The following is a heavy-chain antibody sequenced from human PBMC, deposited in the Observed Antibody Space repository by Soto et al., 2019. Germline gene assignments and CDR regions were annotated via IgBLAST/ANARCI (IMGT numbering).Heavy chain of an antibody. D-gene: IGHD6-19*01. CDR3: AREGSSGYYYYYAMDV. CDR1: GFTVSSNY. CDR2: IYSGGST. J-gene: IGHJ6*02. Sequence: EVQLVESGGGLIQPGGSLRLSCAASGFTVSSNYMSWVRQAPGKGLEWVSVIYSGGSTYYADSVKGRFTISRDNSKNTLYLQTNSLRAEDTAVYYCAREGSSGYYYYYAMDVWGQGTTVTVSS. V-gene: IGHV3-53*01.